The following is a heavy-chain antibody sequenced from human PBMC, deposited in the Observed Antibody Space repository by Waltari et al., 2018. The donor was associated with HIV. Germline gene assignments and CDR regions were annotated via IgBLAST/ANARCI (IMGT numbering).Heavy chain of an antibody. Sequence: QVQLQESGPGLVKPSQTLSLTCTVPGGSISSGSYYWSWIRQPAGRGLEWIGRIYTSGSTSYNPSLKSRVTISVDTSKNQFSLKLSSVTAADTAVYYCATDDFLTYWGQGTLVTVSS. CDR1: GGSISSGSYY. CDR3: ATDDFLTY. CDR2: IYTSGST. J-gene: IGHJ4*02. V-gene: IGHV4-61*02. D-gene: IGHD1-1*01.